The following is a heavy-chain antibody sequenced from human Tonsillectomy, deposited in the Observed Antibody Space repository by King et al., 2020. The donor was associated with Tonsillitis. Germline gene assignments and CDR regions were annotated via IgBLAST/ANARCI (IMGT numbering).Heavy chain of an antibody. Sequence: VQLVESGGGVVQPGRSLRLSCAASGFTFSTYAMHWVRQAPGKGLEWVAVISFDGNNKYYADSVKGRFTISRDNSKNTLYLQMNSLRAEDTAVYYCPRLNYYDSSGYQNDASDIWGQGTMVTVSS. J-gene: IGHJ3*02. D-gene: IGHD3-22*01. V-gene: IGHV3-30*01. CDR1: GFTFSTYA. CDR3: PRLNYYDSSGYQNDASDI. CDR2: ISFDGNNK.